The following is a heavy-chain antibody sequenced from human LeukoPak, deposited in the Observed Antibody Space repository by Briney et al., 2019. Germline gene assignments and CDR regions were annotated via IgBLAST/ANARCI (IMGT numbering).Heavy chain of an antibody. CDR1: GGSISSGSYC. Sequence: PSETLSLTCTVSGGSISSGSYCWSWIRQPAGKGLEWIGRIYTSGSTNYNPSLKSRVTISVDTSKNQFSLKLSSVTAADTAVYYCAREPDQYYYDSSGYFSYNWFDPWGQGTLVTVSS. CDR2: IYTSGST. V-gene: IGHV4-61*02. J-gene: IGHJ5*02. CDR3: AREPDQYYYDSSGYFSYNWFDP. D-gene: IGHD3-22*01.